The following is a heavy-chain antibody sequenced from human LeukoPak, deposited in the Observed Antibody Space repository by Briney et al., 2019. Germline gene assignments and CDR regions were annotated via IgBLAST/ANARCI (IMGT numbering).Heavy chain of an antibody. D-gene: IGHD3-9*01. CDR3: ASADYDILTGYFTRFDP. CDR2: INPNSGGT. Sequence: ASVKVSCKASGYTFTGYYMHWVRQAPGQGLEWMGWINPNSGGTNYAQKFQGRVTMTRDTSISTAYMELSRLRSDDTAVYYCASADYDILTGYFTRFDPWGQGTLVTVSS. V-gene: IGHV1-2*02. J-gene: IGHJ5*02. CDR1: GYTFTGYY.